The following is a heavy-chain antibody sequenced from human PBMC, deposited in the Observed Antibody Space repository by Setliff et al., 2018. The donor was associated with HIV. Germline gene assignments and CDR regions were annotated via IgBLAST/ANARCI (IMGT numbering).Heavy chain of an antibody. CDR3: ARETRGGYGDYYYYSMDV. V-gene: IGHV4-34*01. Sequence: PSETLSLTCTVYGDSVSDYYWSWIRQTPGKGLEWIGEIHHSGSTNYNPSLQSRVTISVDTSKNQFSLKLNSVTAADTAVYFCARETRGGYGDYYYYSMDVWGKGTTVTVSS. CDR1: GDSVSDYY. D-gene: IGHD5-12*01. J-gene: IGHJ6*03. CDR2: IHHSGST.